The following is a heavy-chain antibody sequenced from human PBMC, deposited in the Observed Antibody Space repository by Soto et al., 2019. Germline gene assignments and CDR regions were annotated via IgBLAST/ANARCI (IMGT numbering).Heavy chain of an antibody. CDR1: GFTFSSYG. CDR3: ARDLNTIFGVVTPIWCYGMDV. J-gene: IGHJ6*02. Sequence: GGSLRLSCAASGFTFSSYGMHWVRQAPGKGLEWVAVIWYDGSNKYYADSVKGRFTISRDNSKNTLYLQMNSLRAEDTAVYYCARDLNTIFGVVTPIWCYGMDVWGQGTTVTVSS. V-gene: IGHV3-33*01. D-gene: IGHD3-3*01. CDR2: IWYDGSNK.